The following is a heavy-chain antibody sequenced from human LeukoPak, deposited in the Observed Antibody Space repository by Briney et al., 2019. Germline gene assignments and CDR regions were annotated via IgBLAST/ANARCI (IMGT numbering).Heavy chain of an antibody. Sequence: PGGSLRLYGTAPEFNFSDRWKCKGRQAPGKGLEWVGRSRNRAKSYTTDYAASVKGRFTISRDDSKTTLYLQMNSLETEDTVVSYCSAHAKNVSWGRGTLVSVSS. V-gene: IGHV3-72*01. J-gene: IGHJ4*02. CDR3: SAHAKNVS. CDR1: EFNFSDRW. CDR2: SRNRAKSYTT.